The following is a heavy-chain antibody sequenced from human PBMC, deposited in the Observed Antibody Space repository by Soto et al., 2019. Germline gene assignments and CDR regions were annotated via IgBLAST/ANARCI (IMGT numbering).Heavy chain of an antibody. D-gene: IGHD5-18*01. CDR3: ARDFRGYSYGYDAFDI. J-gene: IGHJ3*02. Sequence: QMQLVESGGGVVQPGRSLRLSCAASGFTFSSYGMHWVRQAPGEGLEWVAVLWYDGSNKYYADSVKGRFTISRDNSKNTLYLQMNSLRAEDTAVYYCARDFRGYSYGYDAFDIWGQGTMVTVSS. CDR1: GFTFSSYG. CDR2: LWYDGSNK. V-gene: IGHV3-33*01.